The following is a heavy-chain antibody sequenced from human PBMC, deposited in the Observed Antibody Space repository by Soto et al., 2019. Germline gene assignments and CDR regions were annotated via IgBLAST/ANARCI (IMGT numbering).Heavy chain of an antibody. CDR3: ASSSGIAVADNFDY. J-gene: IGHJ4*02. Sequence: PGGSLRLSCAASGFTFSSYWTHWDRQAPGKGLVWVSRINSDGSSTSYADSVKGRFTISRDNAKNTLYLQMNSLRAEDTAVYYCASSSGIAVADNFDYWGQGTLVTVSS. CDR1: GFTFSSYW. CDR2: INSDGSST. D-gene: IGHD6-19*01. V-gene: IGHV3-74*01.